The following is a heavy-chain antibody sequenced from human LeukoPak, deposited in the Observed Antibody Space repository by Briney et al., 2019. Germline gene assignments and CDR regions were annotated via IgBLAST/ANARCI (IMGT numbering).Heavy chain of an antibody. CDR1: GYTFTSYD. CDR3: ARGRALYGSGSDY. J-gene: IGHJ4*02. D-gene: IGHD3-10*01. Sequence: ASVKVSCKASGYTFTSYDINWVRQATGHGLEWMGWMNPNSGNTGYAQKFQGRVTITRNTSIRTAYMELSSLRSEDPAVYYCARGRALYGSGSDYWGQGTLVTVSS. CDR2: MNPNSGNT. V-gene: IGHV1-8*03.